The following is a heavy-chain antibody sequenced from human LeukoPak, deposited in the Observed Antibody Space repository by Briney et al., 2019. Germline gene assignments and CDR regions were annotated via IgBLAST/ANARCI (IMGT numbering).Heavy chain of an antibody. CDR1: GFTFSHSA. J-gene: IGHJ3*02. D-gene: IGHD5-24*01. CDR3: ARMNREDAFDI. V-gene: IGHV3-23*01. CDR2: ISGGDVST. Sequence: GGSLRLSCAASGFTFSHSAMSWVRQAPGKGLEWVSNISGGDVSTYYADSVKGRFTISRDNAKNSLYLQMNSLRAEDTAVYYCARMNREDAFDIWGQGTMVTVSS.